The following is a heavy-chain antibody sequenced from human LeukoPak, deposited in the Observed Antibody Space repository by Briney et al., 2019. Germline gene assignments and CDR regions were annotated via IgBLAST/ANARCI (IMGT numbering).Heavy chain of an antibody. D-gene: IGHD3-10*01. CDR1: GFTFSSYA. J-gene: IGHJ4*02. V-gene: IGHV3-23*01. Sequence: PGRSLRLSCAASGFTFSSYAMSWVRQAPGKGLEWVSAISGSDRSTYYADSVKGRFTISRDNSKNTLYMQMNSLRAEDTAVYYCAKDDDGSGSYPSFHYWGQGTLVTVSS. CDR3: AKDDDGSGSYPSFHY. CDR2: ISGSDRST.